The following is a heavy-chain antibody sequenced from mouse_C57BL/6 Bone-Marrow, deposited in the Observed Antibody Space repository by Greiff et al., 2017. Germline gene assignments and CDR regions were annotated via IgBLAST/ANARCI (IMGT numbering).Heavy chain of an antibody. Sequence: EVQLQESGAELVRPGASVKLSCTASGFNIKDDYMHWVKQRPEQGLEWIGWIDPENGDTEYASKFQGKATITADTSSNTAYLQRSSLTSEDTAVYYCTTYYSNYWYFDVWGTGTTVTVSS. CDR2: IDPENGDT. J-gene: IGHJ1*03. D-gene: IGHD2-5*01. CDR3: TTYYSNYWYFDV. V-gene: IGHV14-4*01. CDR1: GFNIKDDY.